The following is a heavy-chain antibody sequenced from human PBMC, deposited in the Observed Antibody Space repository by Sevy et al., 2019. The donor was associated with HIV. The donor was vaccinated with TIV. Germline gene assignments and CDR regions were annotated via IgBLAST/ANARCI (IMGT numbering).Heavy chain of an antibody. CDR1: GFTFSSHG. CDR2: ISYDGSQK. J-gene: IGHJ4*02. Sequence: GGSLRLSCAASGFTFSSHGMHWVRQAPDKGLEWVAIISYDGSQKYYADSIKDRFTISRDNSKNTLYLQMNSLRPEDTAIYYCAKEGMASGPRLLWFAELLYHSDFWGQGTLVTVSS. V-gene: IGHV3-30*18. D-gene: IGHD3-10*01. CDR3: AKEGMASGPRLLWFAELLYHSDF.